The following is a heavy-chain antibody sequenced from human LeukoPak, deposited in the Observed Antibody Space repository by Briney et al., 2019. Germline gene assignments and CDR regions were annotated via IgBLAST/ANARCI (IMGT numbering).Heavy chain of an antibody. Sequence: GGCLRLSCAASGFTFSSYAMHWVRQAPGKGLEWVAVISYDGSNKYYADSVKGRFTISRDNSKNTLYLKMNSLRAEDTAVYYCARDSGSRSSSSYGNAFDIWGQGTMVTVSS. CDR3: ARDSGSRSSSSYGNAFDI. D-gene: IGHD6-6*01. CDR1: GFTFSSYA. V-gene: IGHV3-30-3*01. CDR2: ISYDGSNK. J-gene: IGHJ3*02.